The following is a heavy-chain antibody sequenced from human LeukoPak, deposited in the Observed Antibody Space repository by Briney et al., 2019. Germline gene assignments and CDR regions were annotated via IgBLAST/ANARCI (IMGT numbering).Heavy chain of an antibody. CDR3: ASELGGSIAAAGSGY. CDR1: GGSISSYY. D-gene: IGHD6-13*01. Sequence: SETLSLTCTVSGGSISSYYWSWIRQPPGKGLEWIGYIYHSGSTYYNPSLKSRVTISVDRSKNQFSLKLSSVTAADTAVYYCASELGGSIAAAGSGYWGQGTLVTVSS. CDR2: IYHSGST. J-gene: IGHJ4*02. V-gene: IGHV4-59*12.